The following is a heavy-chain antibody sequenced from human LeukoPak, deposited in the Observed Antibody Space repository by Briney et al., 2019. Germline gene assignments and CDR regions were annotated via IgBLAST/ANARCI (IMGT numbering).Heavy chain of an antibody. CDR1: GFTFSSYG. Sequence: GGSLRLSCAASGFTFSSYGMSWVRQAPGKGLEWVATIKQDGSEKYYVDSVKGRFTISRDNAKNSLFLQMNSLRAEDTAVYYCARSSSGWWDYWGQGTLVTVSS. J-gene: IGHJ4*02. V-gene: IGHV3-7*01. CDR2: IKQDGSEK. CDR3: ARSSSGWWDY. D-gene: IGHD6-19*01.